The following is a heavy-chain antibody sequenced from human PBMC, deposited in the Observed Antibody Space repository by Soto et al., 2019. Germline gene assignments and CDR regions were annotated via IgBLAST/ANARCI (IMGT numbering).Heavy chain of an antibody. J-gene: IGHJ4*02. V-gene: IGHV3-7*01. CDR2: IKQDGSEK. Sequence: PGGSLRLSCAASGFNFSNYWMSWVRQAPGKGLEWVANIKQDGSEKYYVDSVKGRFTISRDDAKNSLYLQMNSLRAEDAAVYYCARENPLSASTGVLWFGQLLVPHYFDYWGQGTLVTVSS. CDR3: ARENPLSASTGVLWFGQLLVPHYFDY. CDR1: GFNFSNYW. D-gene: IGHD3-10*01.